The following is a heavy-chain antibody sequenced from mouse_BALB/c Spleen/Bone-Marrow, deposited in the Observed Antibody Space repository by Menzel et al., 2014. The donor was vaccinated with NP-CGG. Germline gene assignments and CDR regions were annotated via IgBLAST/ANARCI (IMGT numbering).Heavy chain of an antibody. V-gene: IGHV1S127*01. CDR2: IDPSDSYT. Sequence: QVHVKQSGAEPVKPGASVKMSCKASGYTFTSYWMHWVKQRPGQGLEWIGVIDPSDSYTSYNQKFKGKATLTVDTSSSTAYMQLSSLTSEDSAVYYCTIYYRSFAYWGQGTLVTVSA. J-gene: IGHJ3*01. CDR1: GYTFTSYW. CDR3: TIYYRSFAY. D-gene: IGHD2-14*01.